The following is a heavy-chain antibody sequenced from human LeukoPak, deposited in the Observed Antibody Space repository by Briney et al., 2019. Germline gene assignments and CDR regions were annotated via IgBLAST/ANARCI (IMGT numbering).Heavy chain of an antibody. J-gene: IGHJ5*02. V-gene: IGHV3-30-3*01. CDR2: ISYDGSNK. CDR3: AKDIVVVPAAMPPGFSFDP. CDR1: GFTFSSYA. Sequence: PGGSLRLSCAASGFTFSSYAMHWVRQAPGKGLEWVAVISYDGSNKYYADSVKGRFTISRDNSKNTLYLQMNSLRAEDTAVYYCAKDIVVVPAAMPPGFSFDPWGQGTLVTVSS. D-gene: IGHD2-2*01.